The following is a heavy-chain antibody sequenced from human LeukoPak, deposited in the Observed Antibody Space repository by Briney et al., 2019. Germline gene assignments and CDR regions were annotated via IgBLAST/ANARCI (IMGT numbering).Heavy chain of an antibody. D-gene: IGHD6-19*01. CDR2: INHSGST. J-gene: IGHJ4*02. V-gene: IGHV4-34*01. CDR3: ARGPRWLAPNYFDY. CDR1: GGSFSGYY. Sequence: SETLSLTCAVYGGSFSGYYWSWIRQPPGKGLEWIGEINHSGSTNYNPSLKSRVTISVDTSKNQFSLKLSSVTAADTAVYYCARGPRWLAPNYFDYWGQGTLVTVSP.